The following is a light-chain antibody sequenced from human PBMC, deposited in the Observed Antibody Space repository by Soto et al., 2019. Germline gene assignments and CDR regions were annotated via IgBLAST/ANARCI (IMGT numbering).Light chain of an antibody. CDR2: DVS. V-gene: IGLV2-14*03. J-gene: IGLJ1*01. Sequence: QSALTQPASVAGSPGQSITISCTGTSSDVGDYDYVSWYRQQPGKAPKLLIYDVSNRPSEISNRFSGSKSANTASLTISGLQAEDEADYYCSSYTGSSTLYVFGTGTKLTV. CDR3: SSYTGSSTLYV. CDR1: SSDVGDYDY.